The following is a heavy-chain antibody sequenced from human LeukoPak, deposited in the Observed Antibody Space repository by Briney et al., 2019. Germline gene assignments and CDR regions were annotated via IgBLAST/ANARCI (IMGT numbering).Heavy chain of an antibody. D-gene: IGHD5-18*01. CDR2: IKQDGSEK. V-gene: IGHV3-7*01. CDR3: ARRGYSYGRPSGWYLDL. CDR1: GFAFSNYW. J-gene: IGHJ2*01. Sequence: GGSLRLSCAASGFAFSNYWMNWVRQAPGKGLEWVANIKQDGSEKYYVDSVKGRFTISRDNAKNSLYLQMNSLRAEDTAVYYCARRGYSYGRPSGWYLDLWGRGTLVTVSS.